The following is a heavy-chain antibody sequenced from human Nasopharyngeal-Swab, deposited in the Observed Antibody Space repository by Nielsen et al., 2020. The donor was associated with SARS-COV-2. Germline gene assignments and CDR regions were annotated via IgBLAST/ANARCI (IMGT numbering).Heavy chain of an antibody. J-gene: IGHJ4*02. Sequence: WIRQPPGKGLEWVGRIKSKTDGGTTDCAAPVKGRFTISRDDSKNTLYLQMNSLKTEDTAVYYCTTGRYSSGWRGKTYYFDYWGQGTLVTVSS. CDR2: IKSKTDGGTT. V-gene: IGHV3-15*01. D-gene: IGHD6-19*01. CDR3: TTGRYSSGWRGKTYYFDY.